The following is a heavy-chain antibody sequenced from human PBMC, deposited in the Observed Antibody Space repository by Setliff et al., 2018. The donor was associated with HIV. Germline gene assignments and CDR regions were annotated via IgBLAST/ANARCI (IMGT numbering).Heavy chain of an antibody. CDR3: ARVIWSGYYKPLGY. D-gene: IGHD3-3*01. V-gene: IGHV1-8*02. Sequence: ASVKVSCKASGYTFTSYDINWVRQATGQGLEWMGWMNPNSGNTGYAQKFQGRVTMTRNTSISTAYMELSSLRSEDTAVYYCARVIWSGYYKPLGYWGHGTLVTVSS. CDR1: GYTFTSYD. CDR2: MNPNSGNT. J-gene: IGHJ4*01.